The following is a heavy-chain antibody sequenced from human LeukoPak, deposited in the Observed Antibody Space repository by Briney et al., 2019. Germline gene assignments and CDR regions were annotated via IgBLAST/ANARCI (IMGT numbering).Heavy chain of an antibody. Sequence: GGSLRLSCAASGFTFSSYSMNWVRQAPGKGLEWVSSISSSSSYIYYADSVKGRFTISRDNAKNSLYLQMNSLRAGDTAVYYCARDVHPSYYDSSGYFQHWGQGTLVTVSS. CDR1: GFTFSSYS. D-gene: IGHD3-22*01. CDR2: ISSSSSYI. J-gene: IGHJ1*01. V-gene: IGHV3-21*01. CDR3: ARDVHPSYYDSSGYFQH.